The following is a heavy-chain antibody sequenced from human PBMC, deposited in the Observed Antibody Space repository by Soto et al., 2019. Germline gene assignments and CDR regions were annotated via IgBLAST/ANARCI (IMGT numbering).Heavy chain of an antibody. CDR2: IPGISGST. CDR1: GFTFSDYT. D-gene: IGHD2-2*01. Sequence: VGSLRLSCAASGFTFSDYTMSWVRQAPGKGLEWVSAIPGISGSTYYSDSVKGRFTISRDNSKNTLYLQMNSLRAEDTAIYYCAKCRSQLFDYWGQGTLVTVSS. V-gene: IGHV3-23*01. J-gene: IGHJ4*02. CDR3: AKCRSQLFDY.